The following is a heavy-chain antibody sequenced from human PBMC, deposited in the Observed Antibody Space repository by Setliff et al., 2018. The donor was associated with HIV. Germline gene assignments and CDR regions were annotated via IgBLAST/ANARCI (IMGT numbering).Heavy chain of an antibody. CDR1: GGSISSSNW. CDR2: IYHSGSS. D-gene: IGHD3-22*01. V-gene: IGHV4-4*02. CDR3: ARAFDSSAPWIDL. J-gene: IGHJ5*02. Sequence: SETLSLTCAVSGGSISSSNWWSWVRQPPGKGLEWIGEIYHSGSSNYNPSLKTRVTISVDKPKNQFSLKLTSVTAADTAVYYCARAFDSSAPWIDLWAQGTLVTVSS.